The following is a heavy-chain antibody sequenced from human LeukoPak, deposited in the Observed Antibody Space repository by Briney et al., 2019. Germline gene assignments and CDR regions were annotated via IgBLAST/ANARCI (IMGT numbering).Heavy chain of an antibody. J-gene: IGHJ4*02. CDR3: ARTQSSGIVGATTQFEY. D-gene: IGHD1-26*01. CDR2: MYHSGST. Sequence: SATLSLTCAVSGYSLSSGYYWGWVRQPPGKGLEWIGSMYHSGSTYYNPSLQSRVTISVDTSKNQFSLKLTSVTATDTAVYFCARTQSSGIVGATTQFEYGGQGTLVTVS. CDR1: GYSLSSGYY. V-gene: IGHV4-38-2*01.